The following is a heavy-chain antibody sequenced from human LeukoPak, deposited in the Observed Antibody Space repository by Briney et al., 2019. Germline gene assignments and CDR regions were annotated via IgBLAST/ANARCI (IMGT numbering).Heavy chain of an antibody. D-gene: IGHD5-12*01. J-gene: IGHJ3*02. Sequence: PGGSLRLSCAASGFTFSSYSMNWVRQAPGKGLEWVSSISSSSSYIYYADSVKGRFTISRDNAKNSLYLQMNSLRAEDTAVYYCARPLSGYSGYDYVDAFGIWGQGTMVTVSS. CDR1: GFTFSSYS. CDR2: ISSSSSYI. CDR3: ARPLSGYSGYDYVDAFGI. V-gene: IGHV3-21*01.